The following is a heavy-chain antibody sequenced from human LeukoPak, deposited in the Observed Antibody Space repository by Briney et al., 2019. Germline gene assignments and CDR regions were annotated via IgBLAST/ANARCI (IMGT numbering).Heavy chain of an antibody. D-gene: IGHD6-19*01. V-gene: IGHV1-8*02. CDR1: GYTFTDYD. J-gene: IGHJ4*02. CDR2: MNPNSGNA. CDR3: AAIAEAGGGFKGDFDH. Sequence: GASVKVSCKSSGYTFTDYDINWVRQATGQGLEWMGWMNPNSGNAGYAQKFQGRVTMTRDTSISTAYLEPNSLRSEDAAVYYCAAIAEAGGGFKGDFDHWGQGTLVTVSS.